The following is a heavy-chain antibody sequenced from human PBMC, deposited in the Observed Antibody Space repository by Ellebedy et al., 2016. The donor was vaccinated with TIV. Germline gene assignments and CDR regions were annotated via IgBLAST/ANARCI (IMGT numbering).Heavy chain of an antibody. Sequence: GESLKISCAASGFTFSDYYMSWNRQAPGKGLEWVSYISTTISYTNYADSVKGRFTISRDNAKNSLYLQMNSLRAEDTAVYYCAKDGRGTNPGHFDYWGQGTLVTVSS. CDR2: ISTTISYT. V-gene: IGHV3-11*05. CDR1: GFTFSDYY. D-gene: IGHD2-8*01. CDR3: AKDGRGTNPGHFDY. J-gene: IGHJ4*02.